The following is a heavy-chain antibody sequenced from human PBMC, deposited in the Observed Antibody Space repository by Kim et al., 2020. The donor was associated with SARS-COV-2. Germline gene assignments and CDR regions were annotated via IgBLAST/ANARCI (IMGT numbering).Heavy chain of an antibody. CDR3: ARDRYGSGNFGPHRYYYYGMDV. D-gene: IGHD3-10*01. J-gene: IGHJ6*02. V-gene: IGHV1-69*13. CDR1: GGTFSSYA. CDR2: IIPIFGTA. Sequence: SVKVSCKASGGTFSSYAISWVRQAPGQGLEWMGGIIPIFGTANYAQKFQGRVTITADESTSTAYMELSSLRSEDTAVYYCARDRYGSGNFGPHRYYYYGMDVWGQGTTVTVSS.